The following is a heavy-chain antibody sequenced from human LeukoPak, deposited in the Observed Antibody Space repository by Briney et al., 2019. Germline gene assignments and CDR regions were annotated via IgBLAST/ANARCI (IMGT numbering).Heavy chain of an antibody. V-gene: IGHV1-18*01. CDR2: ISAYNGNT. D-gene: IGHD2-21*01. CDR1: GGTFSSYA. Sequence: ASVKVSCKASGGTFSSYAISWVRQAPGQGLEWMGWISAYNGNTNYAQKLQGRVTMTTDTSTSTAYMELRSLRSDDTAVYYCARSAYCGGDCYSNWFDPWGQGTLVTVSS. J-gene: IGHJ5*02. CDR3: ARSAYCGGDCYSNWFDP.